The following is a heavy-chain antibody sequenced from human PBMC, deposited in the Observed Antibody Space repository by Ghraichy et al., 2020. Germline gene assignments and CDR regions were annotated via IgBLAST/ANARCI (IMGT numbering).Heavy chain of an antibody. V-gene: IGHV4-59*01. Sequence: TLSLTCKISGGSFSSYYWSWIRQTPGKGLEWIGYIFHSGNTNYNPSLKSQVTISVDTSKNEFSLHLASVTAADTALYYCARGTTGLLDSWGQGTLVAVSS. D-gene: IGHD1-1*01. J-gene: IGHJ4*02. CDR3: ARGTTGLLDS. CDR2: IFHSGNT. CDR1: GGSFSSYY.